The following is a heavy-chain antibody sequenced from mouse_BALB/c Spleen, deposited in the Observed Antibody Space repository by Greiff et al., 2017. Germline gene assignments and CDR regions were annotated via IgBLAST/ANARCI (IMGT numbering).Heavy chain of an antibody. CDR2: ISSGGSYT. D-gene: IGHD2-4*01. CDR1: GFTFSSYG. J-gene: IGHJ3*01. V-gene: IGHV5-6*01. CDR3: ARTTTMITAKGAWFAY. Sequence: EVKLVESGGDLVKPGGSLKLSCAASGFTFSSYGMSWVRQTPDKRLEWVATISSGGSYTYYPDSVKGRFTISRDNAKNTLYLQMSSLKSEDKAMYYCARTTTMITAKGAWFAYWGQGTLVTVSA.